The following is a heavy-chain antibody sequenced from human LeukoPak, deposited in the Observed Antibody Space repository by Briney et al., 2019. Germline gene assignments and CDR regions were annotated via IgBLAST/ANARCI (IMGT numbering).Heavy chain of an antibody. V-gene: IGHV3-48*01. CDR1: AFRLSASS. Sequence: GGSLRLSCEASAFRLSASSMNWVRQAQGKGLEWNSYISSSSSAIFYADSVRGRFIISRDNAKDSLYLQMNSLIAEDTAVYYCARENWDIVAIPMGVWGKETTVTVSS. J-gene: IGHJ6*03. CDR3: ARENWDIVAIPMGV. D-gene: IGHD5-12*01. CDR2: ISSSSSAI.